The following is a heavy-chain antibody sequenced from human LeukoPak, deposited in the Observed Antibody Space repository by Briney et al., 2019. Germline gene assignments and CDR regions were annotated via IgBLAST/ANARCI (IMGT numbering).Heavy chain of an antibody. D-gene: IGHD3-10*01. V-gene: IGHV4-4*02. CDR3: ARKDYGSGKFDY. J-gene: IGHJ4*02. CDR1: GGSISISNW. Sequence: SGTLSLTCAVSGGSISISNWWSWVRQPPGKGLEWIGEIYHSGSTNYNPSLRSRVTISLDKSNNQFSLKLTSVTAADTAVYYCARKDYGSGKFDYWGQGTLVTVSS. CDR2: IYHSGST.